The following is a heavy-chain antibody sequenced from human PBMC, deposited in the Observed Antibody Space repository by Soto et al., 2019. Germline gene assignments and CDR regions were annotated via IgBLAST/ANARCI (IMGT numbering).Heavy chain of an antibody. CDR1: GGSISSGDYY. V-gene: IGHV4-30-4*01. J-gene: IGHJ5*02. D-gene: IGHD3-16*02. Sequence: SETLSLTCTVSGGSISSGDYYWSWIRQPPGKGLEWIGYIYYSGSTYYNPSLKSRVTISVDTSKNQFSLKLSSVTAADTAVYYCAREYPGVYVWGSYRYGWFDPWGQGTLVTVSS. CDR2: IYYSGST. CDR3: AREYPGVYVWGSYRYGWFDP.